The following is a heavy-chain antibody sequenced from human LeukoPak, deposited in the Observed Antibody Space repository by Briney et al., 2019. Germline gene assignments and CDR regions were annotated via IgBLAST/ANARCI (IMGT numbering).Heavy chain of an antibody. CDR2: ISGDGGGT. CDR1: GSTFSSYA. V-gene: IGHV3-23*01. D-gene: IGHD6-19*01. Sequence: GGSLRLSCAASGSTFSSYAMSWVRQAPGKGLAWVSAISGDGGGTYYADSVKGRFAISRDNSKNTLYLQMNSLRAEDTAVYYCAAQWLVLGAFDIWGQGTMVTVSS. CDR3: AAQWLVLGAFDI. J-gene: IGHJ3*02.